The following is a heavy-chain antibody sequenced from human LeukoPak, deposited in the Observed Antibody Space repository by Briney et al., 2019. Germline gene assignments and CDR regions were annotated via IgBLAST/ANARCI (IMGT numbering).Heavy chain of an antibody. CDR2: INPNTGGT. CDR3: ARDLFGGASSSDY. CDR1: GYTFTDYY. D-gene: IGHD6-6*01. Sequence: GASVKVSCKASGYTFTDYYMRWVRQAPGQGLEWMGRINPNTGGTNSAQKFQGRVTMTRDTSISTAYMELSRLRSDDTAVYYCARDLFGGASSSDYWGQGTLVTVSS. V-gene: IGHV1-2*06. J-gene: IGHJ4*02.